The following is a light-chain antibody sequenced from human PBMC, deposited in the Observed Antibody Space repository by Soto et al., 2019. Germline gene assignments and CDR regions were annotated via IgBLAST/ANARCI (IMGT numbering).Light chain of an antibody. CDR3: QQYGSSPRT. CDR1: QSVSSSY. V-gene: IGKV3-20*01. J-gene: IGKJ1*01. Sequence: EIVMTQSPGTLSLSPGERATLSCRASQSVSSSYLAWYQQKPGQAPRLLIYGASSRATGIPDRFSGSGSGTDFTITISRLEPDDFALYYCQQYGSSPRTFGQGTKVEIK. CDR2: GAS.